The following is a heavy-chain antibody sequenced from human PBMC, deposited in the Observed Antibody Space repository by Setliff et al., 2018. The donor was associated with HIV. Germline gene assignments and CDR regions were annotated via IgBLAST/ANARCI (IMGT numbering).Heavy chain of an antibody. V-gene: IGHV4-39*01. CDR2: IYYSGST. J-gene: IGHJ3*02. CDR1: GGSISSSSYY. CDR3: AREHCSGGSCNGFDI. D-gene: IGHD2-15*01. Sequence: SETLSLTCTVSGGSISSSSYYWGWIRQPPGKGLEWIGSIYYSGSTYYNPSLKSRVTISVDTSKNQFSLKLRFVTAADTAMYYCAREHCSGGSCNGFDIWGQGTMVTVSS.